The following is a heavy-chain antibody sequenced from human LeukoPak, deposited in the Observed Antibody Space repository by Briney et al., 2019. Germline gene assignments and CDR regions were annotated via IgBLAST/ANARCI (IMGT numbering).Heavy chain of an antibody. Sequence: SETLSLTCAVYGGSFSGYYWSWLRQPPGKGLEWIGEINHSGSTNYNPSLKSRVTISVDTSKNQFSPKLSSVTAADTAVYSCASGPYYDSSRYYVSWGQGTLVTVSS. V-gene: IGHV4-34*01. CDR1: GGSFSGYY. D-gene: IGHD3-22*01. CDR2: INHSGST. J-gene: IGHJ4*02. CDR3: ASGPYYDSSRYYVS.